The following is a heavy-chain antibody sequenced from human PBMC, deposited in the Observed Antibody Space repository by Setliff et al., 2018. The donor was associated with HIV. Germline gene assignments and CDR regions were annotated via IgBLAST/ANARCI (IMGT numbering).Heavy chain of an antibody. CDR2: IYSDGST. J-gene: IGHJ4*03. Sequence: GGSLRLSCAASGFTVSTYYMSWVRQAPGKGLEWDSTIYSDGSTYHADSVRGRFTISRDNSKNTLYLEMNSLRVEDTAVYYCVRSFQGGCFDSWGQGTQVTVSS. CDR1: GFTVSTYY. V-gene: IGHV3-53*01. CDR3: VRSFQGGCFDS.